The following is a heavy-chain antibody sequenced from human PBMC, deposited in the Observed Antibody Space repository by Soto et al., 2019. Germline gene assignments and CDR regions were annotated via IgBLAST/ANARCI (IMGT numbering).Heavy chain of an antibody. CDR3: AKGILSATIGPYAMDV. CDR1: GFTFSSYA. J-gene: IGHJ6*02. D-gene: IGHD3-16*01. V-gene: IGHV3-23*01. Sequence: EVQLLESGGGLVQPGGSLRLSCAVSGFTFSSYAMSWVRQAPGKGLEWVSCISGSGGSTNYADSVKGRFTISRDNSKNTLYVQVNSLRPEDTAVYYCAKGILSATIGPYAMDVWGQGTTVTVSS. CDR2: ISGSGGST.